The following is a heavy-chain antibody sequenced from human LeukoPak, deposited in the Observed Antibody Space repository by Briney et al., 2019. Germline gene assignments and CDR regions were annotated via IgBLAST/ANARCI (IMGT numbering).Heavy chain of an antibody. Sequence: SETLSLTCTVSGGSVSSGSYYWSWIRQPPGKGLEWIGYIYYSGSTNYNPSLKSRVTISVDTPKNQFSLKLSSVTAADTAVYYCARGPYRLGYCSGGSCYYFDYWGQGTLVTVSS. CDR3: ARGPYRLGYCSGGSCYYFDY. CDR1: GGSVSSGSYY. J-gene: IGHJ4*02. CDR2: IYYSGST. V-gene: IGHV4-61*01. D-gene: IGHD2-15*01.